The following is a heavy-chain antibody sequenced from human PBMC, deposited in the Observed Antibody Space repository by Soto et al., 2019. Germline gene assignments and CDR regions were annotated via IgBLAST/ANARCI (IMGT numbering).Heavy chain of an antibody. D-gene: IGHD3-10*01. J-gene: IGHJ4*02. CDR3: GNRDGIGEFHF. CDR2: IYWDDDK. V-gene: IGHV2-5*02. CDR1: GFSLTTSGVG. Sequence: QITLKESGPTLVKPTQTLTLTCTFSGFSLTTSGVGVGWIRQPPGKALELLALIYWDDDKRYSPSLKSRLTITKDTSKNQGGLTMANQEPVEKATYFWGNRDGIGEFHFRGQGTLVTVSS.